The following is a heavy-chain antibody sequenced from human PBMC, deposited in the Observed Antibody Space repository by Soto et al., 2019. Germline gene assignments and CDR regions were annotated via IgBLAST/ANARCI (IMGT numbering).Heavy chain of an antibody. Sequence: ASVKVSCKASGCTFTGYYMHWVRQAPGQGLEWMGWINPNSGGTNYAQKFQGRVTMTRDTSISTAYMELSRLRSDDTAVYYCAAPNVVVVAGGNYWGQGTLVTVSS. CDR1: GCTFTGYY. CDR3: AAPNVVVVAGGNY. D-gene: IGHD2-15*01. CDR2: INPNSGGT. J-gene: IGHJ4*02. V-gene: IGHV1-2*02.